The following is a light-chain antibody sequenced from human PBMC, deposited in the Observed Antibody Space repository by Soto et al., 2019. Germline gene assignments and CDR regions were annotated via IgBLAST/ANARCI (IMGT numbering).Light chain of an antibody. V-gene: IGKV4-1*01. CDR3: QQYYKTPLT. CDR1: QSVLYSSNNKNY. Sequence: DIVLTQSPDSLAVSLGERATINCKSSQSVLYSSNNKNYLAWYQQRPGQPPKLLLYWASTRESGVPDRYSGSGSGTDFILNISSLQAEDVAVYFCQQYYKTPLTFGGGTKVEIK. CDR2: WAS. J-gene: IGKJ4*01.